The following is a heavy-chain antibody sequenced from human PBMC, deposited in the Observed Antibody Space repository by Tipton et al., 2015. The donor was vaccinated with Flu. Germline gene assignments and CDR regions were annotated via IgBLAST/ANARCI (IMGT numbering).Heavy chain of an antibody. CDR1: GFTVSSNY. Sequence: SLRLSCAASGFTVSSNYINWVRQAPGKGLEWVANIKQDGSEKYYVDSVKGRFTISRGNAKNSLYLQMNSLRVEDTAVYYCVRAIAAAGSRWGQGTLVTVSS. D-gene: IGHD6-13*01. CDR3: VRAIAAAGSR. CDR2: IKQDGSEK. J-gene: IGHJ4*02. V-gene: IGHV3-7*01.